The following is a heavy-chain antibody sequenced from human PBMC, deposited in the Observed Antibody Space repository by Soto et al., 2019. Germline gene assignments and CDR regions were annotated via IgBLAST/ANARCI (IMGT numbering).Heavy chain of an antibody. V-gene: IGHV3-30-3*01. CDR2: ISYDGSNK. D-gene: IGHD5-12*01. CDR3: ARDQEGGYDLRIVWYFDL. Sequence: XGSLRLSCAASGFTFSSYAMHWVRQAPGKGLEWVAVISYDGSNKYYADSVKGRFTISRDNSKNTLYLQMNSLRAEDTAVYYCARDQEGGYDLRIVWYFDLWGRGTLVTVSS. CDR1: GFTFSSYA. J-gene: IGHJ2*01.